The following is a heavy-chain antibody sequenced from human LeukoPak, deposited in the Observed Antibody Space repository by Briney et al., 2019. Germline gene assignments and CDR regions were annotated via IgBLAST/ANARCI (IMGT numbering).Heavy chain of an antibody. CDR2: INHSGST. Sequence: TSETLSLTCAVYGGSFSGYYWSWIRQPPGKGLEWIGEINHSGSTNYNPSLKSRVTISVDTSKNQFSLKLSSVTAADTAVYYCARGSSTMIVVVTPDFDYWGQGTLVTVSS. V-gene: IGHV4-34*01. CDR3: ARGSSTMIVVVTPDFDY. D-gene: IGHD3-22*01. J-gene: IGHJ4*02. CDR1: GGSFSGYY.